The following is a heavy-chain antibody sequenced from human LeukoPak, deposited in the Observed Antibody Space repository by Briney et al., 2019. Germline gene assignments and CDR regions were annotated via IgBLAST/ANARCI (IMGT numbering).Heavy chain of an antibody. V-gene: IGHV1-2*02. Sequence: ASVKVSCKASGYTFTGYYTHWVRQAPGQGLEWMGWINPNSGGTNYAQKFQGRVTMTRDTSISTAYMELSRLRSDDTAVYYCARAQYNWNYSSGYWGQGTLVTVSS. D-gene: IGHD1-7*01. CDR3: ARAQYNWNYSSGY. CDR1: GYTFTGYY. J-gene: IGHJ4*02. CDR2: INPNSGGT.